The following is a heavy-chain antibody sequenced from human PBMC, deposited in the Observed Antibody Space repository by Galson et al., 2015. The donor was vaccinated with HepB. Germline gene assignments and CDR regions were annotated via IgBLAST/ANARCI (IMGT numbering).Heavy chain of an antibody. CDR3: ARVRQLGQGFHF. D-gene: IGHD3-10*01. CDR2: TYYRSKFYN. Sequence: CAISGDSVSNNGVAWNWIRQSPSRGLEWLGRTYYRSKFYNDYAEAVKSRITIKPDTSRNQVSLQLNTVTPEDTAVYYCARVRQLGQGFHFWGQGTLVTVSS. V-gene: IGHV6-1*01. CDR1: GDSVSNNGVA. J-gene: IGHJ4*02.